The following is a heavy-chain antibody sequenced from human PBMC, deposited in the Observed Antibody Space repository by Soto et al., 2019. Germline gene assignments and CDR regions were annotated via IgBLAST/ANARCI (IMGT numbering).Heavy chain of an antibody. Sequence: SETLSLTCTVSSDSVSSGAYYWSWIRQPPGKGLEWIGYIYYTGNTNYNPSLKSRISMSVDTSKNQFSLRLSSVTAADSAVYYCARGLIFRSGYYIGSDLYYFDYWGPGTLVTVSS. D-gene: IGHD3-3*01. CDR3: ARGLIFRSGYYIGSDLYYFDY. V-gene: IGHV4-61*08. CDR2: IYYTGNT. J-gene: IGHJ4*02. CDR1: SDSVSSGAYY.